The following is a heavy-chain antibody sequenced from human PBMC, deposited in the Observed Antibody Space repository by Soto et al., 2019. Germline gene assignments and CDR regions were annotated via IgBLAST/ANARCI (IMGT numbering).Heavy chain of an antibody. CDR1: GGSIRSYY. V-gene: IGHV4-59*01. J-gene: IGHJ4*02. D-gene: IGHD4-17*01. CDR3: TRVGGYYGDYPNFDY. CDR2: IYYSGST. Sequence: SETLSLTCIVSGGSIRSYYWSWIRQPPGKGLERIGNIYYSGSTNYNPSRKSRVSISVDTSKNQFSLKLSSATAADTAVYYCTRVGGYYGDYPNFDYWGQGALVTVSS.